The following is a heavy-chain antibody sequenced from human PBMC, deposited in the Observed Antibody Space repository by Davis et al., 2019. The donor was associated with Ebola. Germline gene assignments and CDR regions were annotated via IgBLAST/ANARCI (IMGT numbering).Heavy chain of an antibody. Sequence: SVKVSCKASGGTFSSYAISWVRQAPGQGLEWMGGIIPIFGTANYAQKFQGRVTITADESTSTAYMELSSLRSEDTAVYYCARGGWLQFGRFGDYFDYWGQGTLVTVSS. CDR2: IIPIFGTA. J-gene: IGHJ4*02. D-gene: IGHD5-24*01. CDR3: ARGGWLQFGRFGDYFDY. V-gene: IGHV1-69*13. CDR1: GGTFSSYA.